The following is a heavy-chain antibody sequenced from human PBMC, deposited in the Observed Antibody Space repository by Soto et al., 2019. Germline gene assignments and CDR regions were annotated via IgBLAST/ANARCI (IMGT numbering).Heavy chain of an antibody. D-gene: IGHD3-22*01. V-gene: IGHV3-73*01. Sequence: GGSLRLSCAASGFTFSGSAMHWVRQASGKGLEWVGRIRSKANSYATAYAASVKGRFTISRDDSKNTAYLQMNSLKTEDTAVYYCTRHDSTRIVVQAFDIWGQGTMVTVSS. J-gene: IGHJ3*02. CDR3: TRHDSTRIVVQAFDI. CDR1: GFTFSGSA. CDR2: IRSKANSYAT.